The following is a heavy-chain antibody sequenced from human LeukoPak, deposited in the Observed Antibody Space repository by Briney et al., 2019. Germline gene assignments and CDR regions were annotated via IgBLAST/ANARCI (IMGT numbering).Heavy chain of an antibody. D-gene: IGHD6-19*01. CDR3: VARGGWARFDY. V-gene: IGHV3-48*04. J-gene: IGHJ4*02. CDR2: ITDDSKTM. Sequence: PGGSLRLSCAASGFTFDTYSMNWIRQAPGKGLEWTSYITDDSKTMYYADSVKGRFTISRDNAKNALYLQMNSLRGEDTAVYYCVARGGWARFDYWGQGTLVTVSS. CDR1: GFTFDTYS.